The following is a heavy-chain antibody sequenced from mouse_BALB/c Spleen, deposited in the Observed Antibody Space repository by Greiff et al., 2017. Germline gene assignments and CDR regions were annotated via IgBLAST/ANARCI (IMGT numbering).Heavy chain of an antibody. Sequence: EVKLVESGGGLVKPGGSLKLSCAASGFTFSSYAMSWVRQTPEKRLEWVATISSGGSYTYYPDSVKGRFTISRDNAKNTLYLQMSSLRSEDTAMYYCARRRVNYYAMDYWGQGTSVTVSS. J-gene: IGHJ4*01. CDR3: ARRRVNYYAMDY. CDR1: GFTFSSYA. V-gene: IGHV5-9-3*01. CDR2: ISSGGSYT. D-gene: IGHD2-1*01.